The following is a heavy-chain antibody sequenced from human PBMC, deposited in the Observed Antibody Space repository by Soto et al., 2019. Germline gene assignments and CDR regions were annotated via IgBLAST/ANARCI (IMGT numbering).Heavy chain of an antibody. CDR2: IYYSGST. J-gene: IGHJ6*02. CDR1: GGSISSYY. V-gene: IGHV4-59*01. D-gene: IGHD3-22*01. Sequence: SETLSLTCTVSGGSISSYYWSWIRQPPGKGLEWIGYIYYSGSTNYNPSLKSRVTISVDTSKNQFSLKLSSVTAEDTAVYYCAKVNYAVLITHLAMDVWGQGTTVTVSS. CDR3: AKVNYAVLITHLAMDV.